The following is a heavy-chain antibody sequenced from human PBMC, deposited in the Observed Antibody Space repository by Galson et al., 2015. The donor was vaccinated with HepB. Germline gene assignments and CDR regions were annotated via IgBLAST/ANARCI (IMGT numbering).Heavy chain of an antibody. CDR1: GFTFSSYS. Sequence: SLRLSCAASGFTFSSYSMNWVRQAPGKGLEWVSSISSSSSYIYYADSVKGRFTISRDNAKNSLYLQMNSLRAEDTAVYYCARDRAFIGQQLEDWGQGTLVTVSS. CDR3: ARDRAFIGQQLED. J-gene: IGHJ4*02. D-gene: IGHD6-13*01. V-gene: IGHV3-21*01. CDR2: ISSSSSYI.